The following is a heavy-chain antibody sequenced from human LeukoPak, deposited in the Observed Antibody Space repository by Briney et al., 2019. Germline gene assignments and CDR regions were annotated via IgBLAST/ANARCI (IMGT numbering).Heavy chain of an antibody. J-gene: IGHJ5*02. CDR3: AREKRVRRFWSGYYTRPVGWFDP. CDR2: ISYDGSNE. Sequence: GGSLRLSCAAPGFTFSSYVMHWVRQAPGKGLEWVAIISYDGSNEYYADSVKGRFTISRDNSKNTLYLQMNSLRAEDTAVYYCAREKRVRRFWSGYYTRPVGWFDPWGQGTLVTVSS. D-gene: IGHD3-3*01. CDR1: GFTFSSYV. V-gene: IGHV3-30*04.